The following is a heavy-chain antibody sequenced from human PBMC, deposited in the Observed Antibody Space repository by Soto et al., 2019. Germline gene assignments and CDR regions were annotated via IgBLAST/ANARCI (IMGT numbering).Heavy chain of an antibody. D-gene: IGHD3-22*01. CDR1: GFSLSTSGVG. CDR2: IYWDDDK. Sequence: QITLKESGPTLVKPTQTLTLTCTFSGFSLSTSGVGVGWIRQPPGKALEWLALIYWDDDKRYSPSLKRSLTITTDTSKNPVVLTMTNMDPVDTATYYCAPSKLPYYYDSSGYYGQFDSWGQGTLVTVSS. J-gene: IGHJ4*02. V-gene: IGHV2-5*02. CDR3: APSKLPYYYDSSGYYGQFDS.